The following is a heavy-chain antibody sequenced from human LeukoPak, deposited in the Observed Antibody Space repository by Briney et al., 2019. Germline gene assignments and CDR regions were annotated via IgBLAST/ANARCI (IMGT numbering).Heavy chain of an antibody. Sequence: ASVKVSCKTSGYTFTGYYMHWVRQAPGQGLEWMGWINPNTGGTNYAQKFQDRVTMTSDTSISTAYMQLSSLKSDDTAMYYCARAPMIVVVFPPRLDFWGQGTLVTVSS. CDR3: ARAPMIVVVFPPRLDF. V-gene: IGHV1-2*02. CDR1: GYTFTGYY. J-gene: IGHJ4*02. D-gene: IGHD3-22*01. CDR2: INPNTGGT.